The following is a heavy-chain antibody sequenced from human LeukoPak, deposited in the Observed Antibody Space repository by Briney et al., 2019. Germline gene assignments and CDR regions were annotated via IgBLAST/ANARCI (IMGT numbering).Heavy chain of an antibody. D-gene: IGHD6-13*01. CDR2: LYPGGYT. CDR3: ARSVLATAGPDY. Sequence: PGGSLRLSCAASGFTVSSNYMSWVRQAPGKGLEWVSVLYPGGYTYYADSVKGRFTISRDNSNNTLYLQMNSLRADDTAVFYCARSVLATAGPDYWGQGTLVTVSS. CDR1: GFTVSSNY. V-gene: IGHV3-66*01. J-gene: IGHJ4*02.